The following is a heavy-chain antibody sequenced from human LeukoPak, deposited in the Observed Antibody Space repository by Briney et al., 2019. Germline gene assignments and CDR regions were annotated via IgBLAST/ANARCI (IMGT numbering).Heavy chain of an antibody. Sequence: GGSLRLSCRASGFIFSSYALKWVRRAPGQGLEWVSSISSSSGDIYYTDSVKGRFTISRDNARKSLYLQMNSLRVEDTAVYYCVRDYGGSSGAFDLWGQGTMVTVSS. V-gene: IGHV3-21*01. J-gene: IGHJ3*01. D-gene: IGHD4-23*01. CDR3: VRDYGGSSGAFDL. CDR2: ISSSSGDI. CDR1: GFIFSSYA.